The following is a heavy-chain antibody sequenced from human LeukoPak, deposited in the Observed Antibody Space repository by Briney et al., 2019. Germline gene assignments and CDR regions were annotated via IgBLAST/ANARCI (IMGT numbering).Heavy chain of an antibody. V-gene: IGHV4-59*08. CDR3: ARHPGIAAYYYYGMDV. CDR2: IYYSGST. Sequence: PSETLSLTCTVSGGSISSYYWSWIRQPPGKGLEWIGYIYYSGSTNYNPPLKSRVTISVDTSKNQFSLKLSSVTAADTAVYYCARHPGIAAYYYYGMDVWGQGTTVTVSS. CDR1: GGSISSYY. J-gene: IGHJ6*02. D-gene: IGHD6-13*01.